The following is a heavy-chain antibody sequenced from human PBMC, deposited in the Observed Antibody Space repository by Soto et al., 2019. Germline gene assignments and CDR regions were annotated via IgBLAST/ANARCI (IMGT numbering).Heavy chain of an antibody. D-gene: IGHD1-1*01. CDR1: GDSVSSNSAA. Sequence: SQTLSLTCAISGDSVSSNSAAWNWIRQSPSRGLEWLGRTYYRSRWYNDYAVSVKSRITVNPDTSKNQFSLHLTSVTPEDTAVYFCVGTTSPKGYYMDSWDKGPTVTVS. CDR2: TYYRSRWYN. CDR3: VGTTSPKGYYMDS. V-gene: IGHV6-1*01. J-gene: IGHJ6*03.